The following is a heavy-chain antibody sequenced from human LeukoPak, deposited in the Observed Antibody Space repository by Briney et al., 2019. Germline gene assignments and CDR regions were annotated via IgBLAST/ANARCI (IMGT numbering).Heavy chain of an antibody. CDR1: GYTFTGYY. CDR2: INPNSGGT. V-gene: IGHV1-2*02. D-gene: IGHD1-26*01. CDR3: ARFSVGATMNYFDY. J-gene: IGHJ4*02. Sequence: ASVKVSCKASGYTFTGYYMHWVRQAPGQGLGWMGWINPNSGGTNYAQKFQGRVTMTRDTSISTAYMELSRLRSDDTAVYYCARFSVGATMNYFDYWGQGTLVTVSS.